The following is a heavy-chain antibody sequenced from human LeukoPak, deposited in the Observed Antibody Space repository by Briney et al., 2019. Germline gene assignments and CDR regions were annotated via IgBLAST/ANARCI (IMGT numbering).Heavy chain of an antibody. CDR3: TCTARLVAHAFYFDQ. Sequence: PGESLEIYCHCFGCTLHTYWLGWDRQMPGKGPGLMGTIYPRDSDTSSSPSFQGHVTISAEKSITTAYLLCRSLTASDAAVYYCTCTARLVAHAFYFDQWGRGTLVTVSS. CDR1: GCTLHTYW. CDR2: IYPRDSDT. J-gene: IGHJ4*02. D-gene: IGHD2-2*01. V-gene: IGHV5-51*01.